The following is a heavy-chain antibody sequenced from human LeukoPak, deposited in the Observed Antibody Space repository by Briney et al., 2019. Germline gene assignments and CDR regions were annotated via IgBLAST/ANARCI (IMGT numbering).Heavy chain of an antibody. CDR2: INHSGST. V-gene: IGHV4-34*01. CDR3: ASSAAEYLYYFDY. J-gene: IGHJ4*02. CDR1: GGSFSGYY. D-gene: IGHD6-13*01. Sequence: SETLSLTCAVYGGSFSGYYWSWIRQPPGKGLEWIGEINHSGSTNYNPSLKSRVTISVDTSKNQFSLKLSSVTAADTAVYYCASSAAEYLYYFDYWGQGTLATVSS.